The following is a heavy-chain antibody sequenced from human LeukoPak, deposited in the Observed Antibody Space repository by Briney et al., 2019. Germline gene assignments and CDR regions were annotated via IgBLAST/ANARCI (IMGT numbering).Heavy chain of an antibody. CDR2: IIPIFGTA. J-gene: IGHJ5*02. CDR1: GGTFSSYA. Sequence: SVKVSCKASGGTFSSYAISWVRQAPGQGLEWMGGIIPIFGTANYAQKFQGRVTITADESTSTAYMELSSLRSEDTALYYCARDGGNSAWDWFDPWGQGTLVTVSS. V-gene: IGHV1-69*13. D-gene: IGHD4-23*01. CDR3: ARDGGNSAWDWFDP.